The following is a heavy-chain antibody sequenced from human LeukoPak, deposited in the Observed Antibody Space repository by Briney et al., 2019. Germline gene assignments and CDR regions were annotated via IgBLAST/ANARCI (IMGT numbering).Heavy chain of an antibody. CDR3: ARVDLEWLSQGVYYYYYMDV. CDR1: GGSISSYY. D-gene: IGHD3-3*01. CDR2: IYTRGST. V-gene: IGHV4-4*07. Sequence: SETLSLTCTVSGGSISSYYWSWIRQPAGKGLEWIGRIYTRGSTNYNPSLKSRVTMSVDTSKNQFSLKLSSVTAADTAVYYCARVDLEWLSQGVYYYYYMDVWGKGTTVTVSS. J-gene: IGHJ6*03.